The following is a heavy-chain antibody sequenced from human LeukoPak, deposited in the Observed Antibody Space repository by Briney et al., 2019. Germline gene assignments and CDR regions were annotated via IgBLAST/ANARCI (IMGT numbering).Heavy chain of an antibody. V-gene: IGHV4-34*01. J-gene: IGHJ4*02. CDR1: GGSFSGYY. CDR3: ASLYCSGGSCYWDY. CDR2: INHSGST. D-gene: IGHD2-15*01. Sequence: SETLSLTCAVYGGSFSGYYWSWIRQPSGKGLEWIGEINHSGSTNYNPSPKSRVTISVDTSKNQFSLKLSSVTAADTAVYYCASLYCSGGSCYWDYWGQGTLVTVSS.